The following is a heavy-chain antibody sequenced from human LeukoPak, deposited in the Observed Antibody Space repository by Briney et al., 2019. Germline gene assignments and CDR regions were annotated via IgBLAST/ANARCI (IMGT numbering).Heavy chain of an antibody. D-gene: IGHD3-3*01. CDR1: GFTVSSNY. V-gene: IGHV3-66*02. CDR3: ARWSTDFWSGYYMGYFDY. CDR2: IYSVGST. Sequence: PGGSLRLSCAASGFTVSSNYMSWVRQAPGKGLEWVSVIYSVGSTYYADSVKGRFTISRDNSKNTLCLQMNSLRAEDTAVYYCARWSTDFWSGYYMGYFDYWGQGTLVTVSS. J-gene: IGHJ4*02.